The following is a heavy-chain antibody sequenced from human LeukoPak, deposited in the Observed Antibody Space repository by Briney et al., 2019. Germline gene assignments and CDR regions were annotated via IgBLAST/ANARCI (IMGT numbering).Heavy chain of an antibody. D-gene: IGHD2-21*01. CDR1: GFTFSSYW. CDR2: IKQDGGEK. CDR3: ARDLRHIVVVIAPRPFDY. Sequence: PGGSLRLSCAASGFTFSSYWMSWVRQAPGKGLEWVANIKQDGGEKYYVDSVKGRFTISRDNAKNSLYLQMNSLRAEDTAVYYCARDLRHIVVVIAPRPFDYWGQGTLVTVSS. V-gene: IGHV3-7*01. J-gene: IGHJ4*02.